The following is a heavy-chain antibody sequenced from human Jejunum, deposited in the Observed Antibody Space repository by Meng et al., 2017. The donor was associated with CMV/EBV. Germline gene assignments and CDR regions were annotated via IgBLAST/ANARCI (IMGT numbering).Heavy chain of an antibody. CDR1: GGSISTYY. J-gene: IGHJ5*02. D-gene: IGHD4-11*01. Sequence: VSGGSISTYYWNWIRQPPGKGGKVLEWIGYIYYSGTTYYNPSLKSRVTISVDTAKNQFSLKLNSVTAADTAVYFCARAHNDYSINSWGQGTLVTVSS. CDR2: IYYSGTT. CDR3: ARAHNDYSINS. V-gene: IGHV4-59*01.